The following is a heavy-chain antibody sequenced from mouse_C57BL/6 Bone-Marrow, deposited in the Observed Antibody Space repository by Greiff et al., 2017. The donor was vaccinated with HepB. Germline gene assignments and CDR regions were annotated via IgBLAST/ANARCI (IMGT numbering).Heavy chain of an antibody. CDR1: GYAFSSSW. CDR2: IYPGDGDT. CDR3: AGKLGGGGFAY. J-gene: IGHJ3*01. D-gene: IGHD4-1*01. Sequence: QVQLQQSGPELVKPGASVKISCKASGYAFSSSWMNWVKQRPGKGLEWIGRIYPGDGDTNYNGKFKGKATLTADKSSSTAYMQLSSLTSGAFAVYFCAGKLGGGGFAYWGQGTLVTVSA. V-gene: IGHV1-82*01.